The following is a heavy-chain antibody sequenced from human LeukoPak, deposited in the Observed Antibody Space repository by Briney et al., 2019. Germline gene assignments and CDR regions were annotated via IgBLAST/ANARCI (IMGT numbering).Heavy chain of an antibody. CDR3: ARDRRDGYNSDFDY. D-gene: IGHD5-24*01. CDR1: SASISSRSSF. CDR2: FLYGGNS. Sequence: SETLSLTCTVSSASISSRSSFWAWMCQPPGKGLEWIGSFLYGGNSYYNPSLNSRVTISVDTSKNQFSLKLNSVTAADTAVYYCARDRRDGYNSDFDYWGQGTLVTVSS. J-gene: IGHJ4*02. V-gene: IGHV4-39*07.